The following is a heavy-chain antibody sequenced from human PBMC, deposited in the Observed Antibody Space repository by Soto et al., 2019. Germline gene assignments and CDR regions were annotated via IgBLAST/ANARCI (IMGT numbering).Heavy chain of an antibody. CDR3: ARNRGTYSLDY. D-gene: IGHD2-15*01. Sequence: QVHLVQSGAEVKKPGASVNISCKASGYRFNSYLMFRVRQAPGQRPEWVGWINVDYGNTKYSQNLQGRVTISSDTSAATVYMELSGLTTEDTAVYYCARNRGTYSLDYWGQGTLVTVSS. J-gene: IGHJ4*02. CDR1: GYRFNSYL. V-gene: IGHV1-3*01. CDR2: INVDYGNT.